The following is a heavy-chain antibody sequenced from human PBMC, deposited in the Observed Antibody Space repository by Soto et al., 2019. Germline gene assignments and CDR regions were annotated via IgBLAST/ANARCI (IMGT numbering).Heavy chain of an antibody. CDR1: GFSFSRYG. CDR2: ISYNGGNI. CDR3: AKDTDVVGAAYKFDY. Sequence: ESVGGVVQPGRSLRLSCVASGFSFSRYGMHWVRQAPGKGLEWVAVISYNGGNIYYADSVKGRFTISRDNSKNTLDLQMNSLRGEDTAVYYCAKDTDVVGAAYKFDYWGQGTLVTVSS. V-gene: IGHV3-30*18. J-gene: IGHJ4*02. D-gene: IGHD1-26*01.